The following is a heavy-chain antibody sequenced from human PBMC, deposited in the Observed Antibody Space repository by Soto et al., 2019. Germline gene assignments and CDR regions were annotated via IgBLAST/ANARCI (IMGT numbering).Heavy chain of an antibody. CDR2: ISGGGDTT. CDR3: AKGRGGSGSLTPRVDF. CDR1: GFNLKNYA. J-gene: IGHJ4*02. V-gene: IGHV3-23*01. Sequence: EVQLLESGGGLVPPGGSLRISCAASGFNLKNYAMNWVRQAPGKGLEWVSTISGGGDTTSYADSVKGRFTVSRDGSKNTLYLQMSSLRAEDTALYYCAKGRGGSGSLTPRVDFWGQGTLVTVSS. D-gene: IGHD3-10*01.